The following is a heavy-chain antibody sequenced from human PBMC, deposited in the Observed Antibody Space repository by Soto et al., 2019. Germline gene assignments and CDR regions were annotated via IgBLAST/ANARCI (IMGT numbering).Heavy chain of an antibody. Sequence: PGESLKISCKGSGYRFTAKWINWVRQMPGRGLEWMGKIDPSGSDSKYSPSFEGHVSFSVDKSISTAYLQWSSLRSSDTAMYFCATTPHCGGDCSDLDSWGQGTLVTVSS. CDR3: ATTPHCGGDCSDLDS. CDR1: GYRFTAKW. J-gene: IGHJ4*02. D-gene: IGHD2-21*01. V-gene: IGHV5-10-1*01. CDR2: IDPSGSDS.